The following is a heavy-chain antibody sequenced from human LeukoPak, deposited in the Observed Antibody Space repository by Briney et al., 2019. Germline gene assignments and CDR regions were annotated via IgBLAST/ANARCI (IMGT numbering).Heavy chain of an antibody. V-gene: IGHV4-39*01. CDR1: GGPISSSSYY. CDR3: ARHPPPSGHDPSPTYYFDY. CDR2: IYYSGST. Sequence: SETLSLTCTVSGGPISSSSYYWGWIRQPPGKGLEWIGSIYYSGSTYYNPSLKSRVTISVDTSKNQFSLKLSSVTAADTAVYYCARHPPPSGHDPSPTYYFDYWGQGTLVTVSS. D-gene: IGHD5-12*01. J-gene: IGHJ4*02.